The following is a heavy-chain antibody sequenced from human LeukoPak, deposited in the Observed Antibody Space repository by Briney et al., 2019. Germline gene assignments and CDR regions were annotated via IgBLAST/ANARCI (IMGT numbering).Heavy chain of an antibody. Sequence: GGSLRLSCAASGFTFSIYDMSWVRQAPGKGLEWVSGISGSGDRTNYADSVKGRFTIPRDNSKNTLYLQMNSLRAEDTAVYYCTKAPYGSGSYRLDYWGQGTLVTVSS. CDR3: TKAPYGSGSYRLDY. CDR2: ISGSGDRT. D-gene: IGHD3-10*01. CDR1: GFTFSIYD. J-gene: IGHJ4*02. V-gene: IGHV3-23*01.